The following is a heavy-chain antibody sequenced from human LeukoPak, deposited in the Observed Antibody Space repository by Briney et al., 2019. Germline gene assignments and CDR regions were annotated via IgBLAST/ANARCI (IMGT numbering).Heavy chain of an antibody. J-gene: IGHJ5*02. Sequence: SVKVSCTASGGTFSSYAISWVRQAPGQGLEWMGGIIPIFGTANYAQKFQGRVTITADESTSTAYMELSSLRSEDTAVYYCARAPNLGIVQQLGENWFDPWGQGTLVTVPS. V-gene: IGHV1-69*13. D-gene: IGHD6-13*01. CDR1: GGTFSSYA. CDR3: ARAPNLGIVQQLGENWFDP. CDR2: IIPIFGTA.